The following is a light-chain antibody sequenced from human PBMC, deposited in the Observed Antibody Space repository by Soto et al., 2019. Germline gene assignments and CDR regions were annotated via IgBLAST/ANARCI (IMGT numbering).Light chain of an antibody. CDR2: DVD. CDR3: CAYTARTTLSWV. J-gene: IGLJ3*02. CDR1: SSDIGGYNH. V-gene: IGLV2-14*03. Sequence: QSALTQPTSVSGSPGQSITISCTGVSSDIGGYNHVSWYQQHPGNVRRLIIYDVDNRPLGISNRFSGSQSGNTASLSISGLQAEDEADYYCCAYTARTTLSWVFGGGTKLTVL.